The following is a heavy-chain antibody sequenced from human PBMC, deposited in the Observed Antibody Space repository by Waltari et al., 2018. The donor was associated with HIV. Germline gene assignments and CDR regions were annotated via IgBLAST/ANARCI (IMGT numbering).Heavy chain of an antibody. CDR2: IKSKSEGGTT. CDR3: RTSSDYGDPPVDY. CDR1: GSTFLNAW. D-gene: IGHD4-17*01. Sequence: EVQLVESGGGLVQPGGSLRLSCAASGSTFLNAWLWWLRQAPGKGLEWVGRIKSKSEGGTTYAAPVKGRFIISRNDSKNMLYLQMKSLKTEDTAVYYCRTSSDYGDPPVDYWGQGTLVTVSS. J-gene: IGHJ4*02. V-gene: IGHV3-15*01.